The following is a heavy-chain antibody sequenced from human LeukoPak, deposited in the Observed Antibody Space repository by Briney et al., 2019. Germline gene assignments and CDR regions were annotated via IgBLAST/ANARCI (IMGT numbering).Heavy chain of an antibody. J-gene: IGHJ4*02. Sequence: PGGSLRLSCAASGFTFSSYSMNWVRQAPGKGLEWVSAISGSGGSTYYADSVKGRFTISRDNSKNTLYLQMNSLRAEDTAVYYCAKALPGYSSGWPDYWGQGTLVTVSS. CDR2: ISGSGGST. D-gene: IGHD6-19*01. CDR1: GFTFSSYS. V-gene: IGHV3-23*01. CDR3: AKALPGYSSGWPDY.